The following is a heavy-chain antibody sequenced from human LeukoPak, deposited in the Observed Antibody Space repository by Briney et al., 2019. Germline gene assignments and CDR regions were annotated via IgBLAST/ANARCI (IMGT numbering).Heavy chain of an antibody. Sequence: PGGSLRLSCAASGFTFSTYWMTWVRQAPGKGLEWVANIKQDGNEKYYVDSVKGRFTISRDNAKNSLYLQMNSLRAEDTAVYYCARGACASTSCYDYWGQGTLATVSS. CDR1: GFTFSTYW. V-gene: IGHV3-7*02. D-gene: IGHD2-2*01. J-gene: IGHJ4*02. CDR2: IKQDGNEK. CDR3: ARGACASTSCYDY.